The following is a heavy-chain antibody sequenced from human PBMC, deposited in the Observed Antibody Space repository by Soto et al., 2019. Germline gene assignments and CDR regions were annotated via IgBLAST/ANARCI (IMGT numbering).Heavy chain of an antibody. V-gene: IGHV1-18*01. CDR2: ISAYNGNT. CDR1: GYTFTSYG. J-gene: IGHJ6*02. D-gene: IGHD4-4*01. CDR3: AREGDYSNYGSRYYYGMDV. Sequence: GASVKVSCKASGYTFTSYGISWVRQAPGQGLEWMGWISAYNGNTNYAQKLQGRVTMTTDTSTSTAYMELRSLRSDDTAVYYCAREGDYSNYGSRYYYGMDVWGQGTTVTVSS.